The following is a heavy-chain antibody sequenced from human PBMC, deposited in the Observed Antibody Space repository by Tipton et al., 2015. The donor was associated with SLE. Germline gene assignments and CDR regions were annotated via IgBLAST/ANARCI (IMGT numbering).Heavy chain of an antibody. CDR3: ATYDLTSEYYFDF. V-gene: IGHV1-69*18. Sequence: QVQLVQSGAEVKKPGSSVKVSCTASGGTFSKYSINWVRQAPGQGLEWMGRVILMFGTANYAQKFQDRVTITADESTSTAYMELTSLRSEDTAVYFCATYDLTSEYYFDFWGQGTLVTVSS. D-gene: IGHD6-6*01. CDR2: VILMFGTA. CDR1: GGTFSKYS. J-gene: IGHJ4*02.